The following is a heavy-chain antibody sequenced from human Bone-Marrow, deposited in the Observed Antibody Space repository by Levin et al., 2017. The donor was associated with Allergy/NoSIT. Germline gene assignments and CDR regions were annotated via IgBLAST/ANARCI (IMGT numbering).Heavy chain of an antibody. J-gene: IGHJ6*02. D-gene: IGHD1-26*01. CDR3: ARDDGGWEMPRSTDV. V-gene: IGHV3-48*03. CDR2: ISGSGSSV. CDR1: GFTFSSYE. Sequence: SGGSLRLSCAASGFTFSSYEMNWVRQAPGKGLEWVAYISGSGSSVYYADSVKGRFTISRDNAEGSLFLQMNSLRADDTGVYYCARDDGGWEMPRSTDVWGQGTAVTVSS.